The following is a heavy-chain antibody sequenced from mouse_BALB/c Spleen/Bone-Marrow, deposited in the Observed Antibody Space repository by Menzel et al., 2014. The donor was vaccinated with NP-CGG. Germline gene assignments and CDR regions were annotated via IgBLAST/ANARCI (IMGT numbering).Heavy chain of an antibody. V-gene: IGHV5-17*02. CDR3: ARSGSSSGYFDY. D-gene: IGHD1-1*01. J-gene: IGHJ2*01. CDR2: ISSGSSTI. Sequence: EVQGVESGGGLVQPGGSRKLSCAASGFTFSSFAMHWVRQAPKKGLEWVAYISSGSSTIYYADTVMGRFTISRDNPKNTLFLQMTSLRSEDTAMYYCARSGSSSGYFDYWGQGTTLTVSS. CDR1: GFTFSSFA.